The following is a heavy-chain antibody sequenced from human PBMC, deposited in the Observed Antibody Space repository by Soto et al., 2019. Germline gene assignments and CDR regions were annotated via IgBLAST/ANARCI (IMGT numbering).Heavy chain of an antibody. CDR2: ISWNGGSP. Sequence: LRLSCAASGFTFDDYAIHWVRQAPGKALEWVSGISWNGGSPAYADSVKGRFTISRDNAKNSLHLQMNGLRPEDTALYYCAKDLVRGVTIGRGMDVWGQGTTVTVSS. J-gene: IGHJ6*02. V-gene: IGHV3-9*01. CDR3: AKDLVRGVTIGRGMDV. D-gene: IGHD3-10*01. CDR1: GFTFDDYA.